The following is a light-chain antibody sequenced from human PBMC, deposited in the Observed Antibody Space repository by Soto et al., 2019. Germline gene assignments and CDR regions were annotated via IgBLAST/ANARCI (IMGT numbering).Light chain of an antibody. CDR1: QSFASY. J-gene: IGKJ5*01. Sequence: EIDLTQSPATLSLSPGERVTLSCRASQSFASYLAWYQQKPGQAPRLLIYDASKRATGIPSRFSGRGSGTEFTLTISSLEPEDFAFDYCQQRRNWPPVFTFGQGTRLEIK. CDR3: QQRRNWPPVFT. V-gene: IGKV3-11*01. CDR2: DAS.